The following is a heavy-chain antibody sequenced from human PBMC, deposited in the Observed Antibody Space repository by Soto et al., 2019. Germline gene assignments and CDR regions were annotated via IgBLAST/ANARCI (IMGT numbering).Heavy chain of an antibody. CDR3: ARGMVRGVIGYYYYGMDV. V-gene: IGHV4-59*12. CDR1: GGSISSYY. Sequence: PSETLSLTCTVSGGSISSYYWSWIRQPPGKGLEWIGYIYYSGSTNYNPSLKSRVTISVDTSNNQFSLKLSSVTAADTAVFYCARGMVRGVIGYYYYGMDVWGQGTTVTVSS. J-gene: IGHJ6*02. CDR2: IYYSGST. D-gene: IGHD3-10*01.